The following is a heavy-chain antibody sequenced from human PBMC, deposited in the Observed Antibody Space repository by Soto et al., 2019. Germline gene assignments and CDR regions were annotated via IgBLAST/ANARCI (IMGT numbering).Heavy chain of an antibody. Sequence: GGSLRLSCAVSGFTFSDYWMSWVRQAPGKGLEWVANIKQVGNEKFFVDFVKGRFTIFIEKAKNPLYLQMNSLRAEDTAVYYCARDIAAAPHAWGQGTKVTVSS. CDR2: IKQVGNEK. CDR3: ARDIAAAPHA. J-gene: IGHJ6*02. V-gene: IGHV3-7*01. D-gene: IGHD6-13*01. CDR1: GFTFSDYW.